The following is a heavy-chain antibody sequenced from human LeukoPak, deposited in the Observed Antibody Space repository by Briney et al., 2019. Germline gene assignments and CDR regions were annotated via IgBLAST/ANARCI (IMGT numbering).Heavy chain of an antibody. J-gene: IGHJ4*02. CDR1: GFTFSSYW. D-gene: IGHD3-9*01. CDR3: ARAGRGLRYFDWLTYDY. Sequence: GGSLRLSCAASGFTFSSYWMHWVRQAPGKGLVWVSHINSDGSSTTYADSVKGRFTISRDNAKNTLYLQMNSLRAEDTAVYYCARAGRGLRYFDWLTYDYWGQGTLVTVSS. CDR2: INSDGSST. V-gene: IGHV3-74*01.